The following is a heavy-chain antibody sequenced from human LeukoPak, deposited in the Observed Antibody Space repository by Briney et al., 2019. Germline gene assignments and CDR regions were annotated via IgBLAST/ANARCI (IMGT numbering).Heavy chain of an antibody. Sequence: GGSLRLSCAASGFTFSDHYMSWIRQTPGEGLEWVPYISNRGYSTYYADSVKGRFTISRDNAKNSLYLEMQSLRAEDTAVYYCARNKRRFDQWGQGTVVTVSS. V-gene: IGHV3-11*01. CDR2: ISNRGYST. CDR1: GFTFSDHY. J-gene: IGHJ4*02. CDR3: ARNKRRFDQ. D-gene: IGHD1/OR15-1a*01.